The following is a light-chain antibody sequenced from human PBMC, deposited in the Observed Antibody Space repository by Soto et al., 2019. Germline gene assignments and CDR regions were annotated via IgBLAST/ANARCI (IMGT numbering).Light chain of an antibody. V-gene: IGKV1-12*01. CDR2: AAS. J-gene: IGKJ4*01. CDR1: QGISSW. CDR3: QQANSLPRT. Sequence: DIQITQSPSSVSASVGDRVTIACRASQGISSWLAWYQQNPGKAPKLLIYAASSLQSGVPSRFSGSGSGTDFTLTISSMQPEDFANYFCQQANSLPRTFGGGTKVDXK.